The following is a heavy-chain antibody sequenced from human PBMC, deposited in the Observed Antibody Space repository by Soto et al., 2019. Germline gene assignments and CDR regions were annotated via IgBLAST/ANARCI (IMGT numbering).Heavy chain of an antibody. CDR2: INHSGST. CDR1: GGSFSGYY. Sequence: SETMSLTCAVYGGSFSGYYWSWIRQPPEKGLEWIGEINHSGSTNYNPSLKSRVTISVDTSKNQFSLKLSSVTAADTAVYYCARANREAAPLAYWGQGTLVTVSS. V-gene: IGHV4-34*01. J-gene: IGHJ4*02. D-gene: IGHD6-6*01. CDR3: ARANREAAPLAY.